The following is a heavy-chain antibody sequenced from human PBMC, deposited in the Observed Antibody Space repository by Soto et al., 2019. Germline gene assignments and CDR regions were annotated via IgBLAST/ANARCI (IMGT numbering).Heavy chain of an antibody. CDR1: GLSFSSYA. CDR3: AHGDVPRGPRRLSTDL. Sequence: PGWCLRLSCSAAGLSFSSYAMSWVRQAPGKGLEWVSAISGTGGSTYYADSVKGRFTFSRDNSKNTLYLQMNSLRADDTAVYYCAHGDVPRGPRRLSTDL. J-gene: IGHJ2*01. CDR2: ISGTGGST. D-gene: IGHD1-1*01. V-gene: IGHV3-23*01.